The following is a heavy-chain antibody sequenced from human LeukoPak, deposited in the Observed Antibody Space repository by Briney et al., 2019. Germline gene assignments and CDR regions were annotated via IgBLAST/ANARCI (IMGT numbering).Heavy chain of an antibody. D-gene: IGHD6-13*01. CDR2: MNPNSGNT. J-gene: IGHJ6*02. CDR3: AGQQLVLDYYYGMDV. V-gene: IGHV1-8*01. CDR1: GYTFTSYV. Sequence: GASVKVSCKASGYTFTSYVINWVRQATGQGLEWMGWMNPNSGNTGYAQKFQGRVTMTRNTSISTAYMELSSLRSEDTAVYYCAGQQLVLDYYYGMDVWGQGTTVTVSS.